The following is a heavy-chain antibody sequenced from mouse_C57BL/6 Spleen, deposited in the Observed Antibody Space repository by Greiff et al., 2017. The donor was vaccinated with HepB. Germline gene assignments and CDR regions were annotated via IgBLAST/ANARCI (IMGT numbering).Heavy chain of an antibody. CDR3: ARSEYDYDYYAMDY. CDR2: IYPGSGST. D-gene: IGHD2-4*01. V-gene: IGHV1-55*01. CDR1: GYTFTSYW. Sequence: VQLQQSGAELVKPGASVKMSCKASGYTFTSYWITWVKQRPGQGLEWIGDIYPGSGSTNYNEKFKSKATLTVDTSSSTAYMQLSSLTSEDSAVYYWARSEYDYDYYAMDYWGQGTSVTVAS. J-gene: IGHJ4*01.